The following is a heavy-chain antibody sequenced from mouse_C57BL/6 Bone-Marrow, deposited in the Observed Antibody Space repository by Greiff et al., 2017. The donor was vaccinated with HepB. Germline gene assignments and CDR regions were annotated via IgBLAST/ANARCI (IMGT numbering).Heavy chain of an antibody. CDR3: ARVEAYYYGSSYGGY. Sequence: VQLQQSGPELVKPGASVKISCKASGYTFTDYYINWVKQRPGQGLEWIGWIFPGSGSTYYNEKFKGKATLTVDKSSSTAYMLLSSLTSEDSAVYFCARVEAYYYGSSYGGYWGQGTTLTVSS. J-gene: IGHJ2*01. CDR1: GYTFTDYY. D-gene: IGHD1-1*01. V-gene: IGHV1-75*01. CDR2: IFPGSGST.